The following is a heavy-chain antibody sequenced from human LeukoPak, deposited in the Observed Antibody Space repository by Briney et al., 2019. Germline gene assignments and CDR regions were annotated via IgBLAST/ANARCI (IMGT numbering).Heavy chain of an antibody. V-gene: IGHV1-2*02. J-gene: IGHJ4*02. Sequence: ASVKVSCKASGYTFTGYYMHWVRQAPGQGLEWMGWINPNSGGTNYAQKFQGRVTMTRDTSISTAYMELSRLRSDDTAVYYCARDYYYDSSGYYSVDYWGKGTLVTVSS. CDR2: INPNSGGT. CDR1: GYTFTGYY. CDR3: ARDYYYDSSGYYSVDY. D-gene: IGHD3-22*01.